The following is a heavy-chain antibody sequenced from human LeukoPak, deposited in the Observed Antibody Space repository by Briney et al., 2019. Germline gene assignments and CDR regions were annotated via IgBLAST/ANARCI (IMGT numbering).Heavy chain of an antibody. CDR1: GFTFTSYW. CDR2: IRQDGGAT. CDR3: ATSKDAAGGPY. Sequence: GGSLRLSCAASGFTFTSYWMTWVRQAPGKGLEWLANIRQDGGATYYGGSVKGRFTISRDNAKNSLFLQMNSLRAEDTAVYYCATSKDAAGGPYWGQGTLVTVSS. D-gene: IGHD6-13*01. V-gene: IGHV3-7*01. J-gene: IGHJ4*02.